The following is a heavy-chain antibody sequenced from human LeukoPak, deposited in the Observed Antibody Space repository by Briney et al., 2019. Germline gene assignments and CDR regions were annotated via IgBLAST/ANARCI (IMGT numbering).Heavy chain of an antibody. D-gene: IGHD3-22*01. CDR3: ARDSVGDITMMAY. Sequence: GGSLRLSCAASGFTFSSYWMSWVRQAPGKGLEWVANIKQDGSEKYYVDSVKGRFTISRDNAKNSLYLQMNSLRAEDTAVYYCARDSVGDITMMAYWGQGTLVTVSS. CDR2: IKQDGSEK. J-gene: IGHJ4*02. V-gene: IGHV3-7*01. CDR1: GFTFSSYW.